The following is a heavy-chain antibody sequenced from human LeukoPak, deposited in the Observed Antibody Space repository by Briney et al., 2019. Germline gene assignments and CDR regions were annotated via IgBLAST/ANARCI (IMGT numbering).Heavy chain of an antibody. J-gene: IGHJ4*02. CDR2: INSDGSST. CDR1: GFTFSSYW. CDR3: ATSVEMATADY. Sequence: GGSLRLSCAASGFTFSSYWMHWVRQAPGKGLVWVSRINSDGSSTSYADSVKGRFIISRDNAKNTLYLQMNSLRAEDTAVYYCATSVEMATADYWGQGTLVTVSS. V-gene: IGHV3-74*01. D-gene: IGHD5-24*01.